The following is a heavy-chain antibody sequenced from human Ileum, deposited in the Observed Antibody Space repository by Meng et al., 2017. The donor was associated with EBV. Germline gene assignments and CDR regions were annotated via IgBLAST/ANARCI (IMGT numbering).Heavy chain of an antibody. J-gene: IGHJ4*02. CDR1: GGSFSSRKYY. V-gene: IGHV4-39*07. Sequence: QRQLQESGHGLVKPSETLSLTCSVSGGSFSSRKYYWGWIRQPPGKALEWIASIYYSGTTYYNPSLQSRVSISVDKSKNQVSLNMTSMTAADTAVYYCASRELAPFDYWGQGTLVTVSS. D-gene: IGHD1-26*01. CDR2: IYYSGTT. CDR3: ASRELAPFDY.